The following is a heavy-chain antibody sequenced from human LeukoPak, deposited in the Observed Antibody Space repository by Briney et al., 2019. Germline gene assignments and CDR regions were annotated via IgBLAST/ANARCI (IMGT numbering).Heavy chain of an antibody. CDR2: IYYSGST. J-gene: IGHJ4*02. D-gene: IGHD6-13*01. CDR1: GGSISSGDYY. V-gene: IGHV4-61*08. CDR3: ARDPIAAAGFDY. Sequence: PSETLSLTCTVSGGSISSGDYYWSWIRQPPGKGLEWIGYIYYSGSTNYNPSLKSRVTISVDTSKNQFSLKLSSVTAADTAVYYCARDPIAAAGFDYWGQGTLVTVSS.